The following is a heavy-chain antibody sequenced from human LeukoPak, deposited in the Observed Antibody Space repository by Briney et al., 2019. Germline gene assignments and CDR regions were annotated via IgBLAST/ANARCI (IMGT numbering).Heavy chain of an antibody. Sequence: SETLSLTCTVSGDSISSYYWSWIRQTPGKGMEWIGYIYYSGSNNYHPSLKSRVTISVDTSKEQLSLKLSSVTAADTAVYYCARHYPVAGFDYWGRGILVTVSS. CDR3: ARHYPVAGFDY. CDR2: IYYSGSN. D-gene: IGHD6-19*01. CDR1: GDSISSYY. V-gene: IGHV4-59*01. J-gene: IGHJ4*02.